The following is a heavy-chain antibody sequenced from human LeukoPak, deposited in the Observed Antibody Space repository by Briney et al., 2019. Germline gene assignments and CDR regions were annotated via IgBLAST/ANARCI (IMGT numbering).Heavy chain of an antibody. J-gene: IGHJ4*02. CDR1: GLIFSSYG. Sequence: VRSLRLSCAVSGLIFSSYGIHWVRQAPGKGLEWVAFISHDGSNKYYADSVKGRFTISRDNSKNTLYLQMSSLRAEDTAVYYCAKLDYDSSGTDCWGQGTLVTVSS. D-gene: IGHD3-22*01. CDR3: AKLDYDSSGTDC. CDR2: ISHDGSNK. V-gene: IGHV3-30*18.